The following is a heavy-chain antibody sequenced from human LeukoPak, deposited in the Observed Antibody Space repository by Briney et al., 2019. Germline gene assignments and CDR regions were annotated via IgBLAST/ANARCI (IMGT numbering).Heavy chain of an antibody. CDR2: IKPDGGEK. CDR3: ARGDWFSLDY. J-gene: IGHJ4*02. CDR1: GFTFSSYW. V-gene: IGHV3-7*04. D-gene: IGHD3-9*01. Sequence: GGSLRLSCAASGFTFSSYWMSWARQAPGKGLEWVAAIKPDGGEKDYVDSVKGRFTISRDNAKNSLYLQMNTLRDEDTAVYYCARGDWFSLDYWGQGTLVTVSS.